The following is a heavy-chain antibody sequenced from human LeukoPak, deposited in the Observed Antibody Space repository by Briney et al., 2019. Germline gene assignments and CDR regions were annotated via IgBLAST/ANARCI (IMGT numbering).Heavy chain of an antibody. V-gene: IGHV3-11*06. CDR3: ARGYCSSTSCYVGYYYYYGMDV. J-gene: IGHJ6*04. D-gene: IGHD2-2*01. Sequence: GGSLRLSCAASGFTFSDYYMSWIRQAPGKGLEWVSYISSSSSYTNYADSVKGRFTISRDNAKNSLYLQMNRLRAEDTAAYYCARGYCSSTSCYVGYYYYYGMDVWGKGTTVTVSS. CDR2: ISSSSSYT. CDR1: GFTFSDYY.